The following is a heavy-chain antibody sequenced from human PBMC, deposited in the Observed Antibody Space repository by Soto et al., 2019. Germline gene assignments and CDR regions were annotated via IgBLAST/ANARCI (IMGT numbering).Heavy chain of an antibody. J-gene: IGHJ4*02. CDR2: IWSDGNNR. Sequence: QVQLVESGGGVVQPGRSLRLSCAASGFMFSNHGMHWVRQAPGKGLEWVAVIWSDGNNRYYAHSVKGRFTISRDNSKKMVYLQMNSLRAEDTAVYYCVRGDNWNDEASDYWGQGTLVTVSS. CDR1: GFMFSNHG. CDR3: VRGDNWNDEASDY. V-gene: IGHV3-33*01. D-gene: IGHD1-1*01.